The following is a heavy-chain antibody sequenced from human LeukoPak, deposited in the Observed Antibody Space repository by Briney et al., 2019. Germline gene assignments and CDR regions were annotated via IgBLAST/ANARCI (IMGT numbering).Heavy chain of an antibody. D-gene: IGHD3-22*01. V-gene: IGHV3-49*03. J-gene: IGHJ4*02. CDR3: TRARLSTYYPYYFDY. CDR2: IRSKAYGGTT. CDR1: GFXFGDYA. Sequence: PGGSLRLSCAASGFXFGDYAISWFRQAPGKGLEWVGFIRSKAYGGTTEYAASVKGRFTISRDDSKSIAYLQMNSLKTEDTAVYYCTRARLSTYYPYYFDYWGQGTLVTVSS.